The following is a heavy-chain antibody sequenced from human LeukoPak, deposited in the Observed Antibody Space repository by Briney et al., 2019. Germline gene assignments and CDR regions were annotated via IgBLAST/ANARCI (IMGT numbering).Heavy chain of an antibody. CDR2: IWYDGSNK. J-gene: IGHJ6*03. V-gene: IGHV3-33*01. CDR1: GFTFSSYG. CDR3: ARESSSWYLYYYYYYMDV. Sequence: GGSLGLSCAASGFTFSSYGMHWVRQAPGKGLEWVAVIWYDGSNKYYADSVKGRFTISRDNSKNTLYLQMNSLRAEDTAVYYCARESSSWYLYYYYYYMDVWGKGTTVTVSS. D-gene: IGHD6-13*01.